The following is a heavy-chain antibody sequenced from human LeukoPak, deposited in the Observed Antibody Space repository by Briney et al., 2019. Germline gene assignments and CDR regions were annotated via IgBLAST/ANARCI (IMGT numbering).Heavy chain of an antibody. CDR1: GGSIRSGDFY. D-gene: IGHD4-17*01. CDR2: IYYSGTT. V-gene: IGHV4-31*03. Sequence: PSETLSLTCTVSGGSIRSGDFYWSWIRQHPGKGLEWIGYIYYSGTTYYSPSLKTRVTISVDTSKNQFSLKLNSVTAADTAVYYCARHMNGVPFDYWGQGTLVTVSS. J-gene: IGHJ4*02. CDR3: ARHMNGVPFDY.